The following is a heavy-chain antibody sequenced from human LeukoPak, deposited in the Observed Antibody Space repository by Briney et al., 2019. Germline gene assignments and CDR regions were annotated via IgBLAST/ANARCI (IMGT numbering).Heavy chain of an antibody. CDR2: IYDIGST. V-gene: IGHV3-53*01. J-gene: IGHJ3*02. CDR1: GFTFSDYH. Sequence: PGGSLRLSCAASGFTFSDYHMSWVRQAPGKGLEWVSIIYDIGSTYYADSVKGRFTISRDNSQNTLYLQLNSLRAEDTAVYYCARTAVTPGSSDAFDIWGQGTLVTVSS. D-gene: IGHD4-17*01. CDR3: ARTAVTPGSSDAFDI.